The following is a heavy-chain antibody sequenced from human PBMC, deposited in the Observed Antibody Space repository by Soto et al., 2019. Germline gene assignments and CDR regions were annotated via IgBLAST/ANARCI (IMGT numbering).Heavy chain of an antibody. CDR2: INPSGGT. V-gene: IGHV1-2*04. Sequence: ASVKVSCKASGDRFTSYYMRWVRQAPGQGLEWMGIINPSGGTNYAQKFQGWVTMTRDTSISTAYMELSRLRSDDTAVYYCARGHNYYYGMDVWGQGTTVTVSS. CDR3: ARGHNYYYGMDV. CDR1: GDRFTSYY. J-gene: IGHJ6*02.